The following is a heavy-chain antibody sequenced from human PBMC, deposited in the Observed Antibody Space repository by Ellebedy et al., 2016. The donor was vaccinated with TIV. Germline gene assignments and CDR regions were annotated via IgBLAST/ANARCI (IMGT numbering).Heavy chain of an antibody. V-gene: IGHV3-23*01. CDR2: ITVSGGGT. CDR1: GFTFSSYA. J-gene: IGHJ4*02. Sequence: PGGSLRLSCAASGFTFSSYAMSWVRQAPGKGLEWVSAITVSGGGTYYADSVKGRFTISRDNSKNTFYLHMNSLRAEDTALYYCAKGYMSPFDYWGQGNLVTVSS. CDR3: AKGYMSPFDY. D-gene: IGHD2-2*02.